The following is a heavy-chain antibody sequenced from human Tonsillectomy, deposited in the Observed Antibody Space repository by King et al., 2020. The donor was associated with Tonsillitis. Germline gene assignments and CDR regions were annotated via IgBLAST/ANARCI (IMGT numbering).Heavy chain of an antibody. J-gene: IGHJ4*02. D-gene: IGHD2-15*01. CDR3: LRPPHSTPDY. CDR1: GFTFRKFW. Sequence: VQLVESGGGLVQSGGSLRLSCAASGFTFRKFWMTWVRQAPGKGLEWVANIKEDGSNSYYVDSVKGRFSISRDNAKDSLSLQMNSLRVEDTAVYYCLRPPHSTPDYWGQGTLVTVSS. CDR2: IKEDGSNS. V-gene: IGHV3-7*03.